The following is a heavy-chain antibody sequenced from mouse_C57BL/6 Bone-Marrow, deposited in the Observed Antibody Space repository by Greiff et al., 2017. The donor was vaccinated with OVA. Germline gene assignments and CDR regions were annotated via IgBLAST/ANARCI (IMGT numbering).Heavy chain of an antibody. CDR1: SFAFMASA. D-gene: IGHD3-2*02. CDR3: AREGEPAQATGWYFDV. V-gene: IGHV1-49*01. Sequence: LQQSGAELVRPGSSVKLSCKDSSFAFMASAMHWVKQRPGHGLEWIGSFTMYSDATEYSENFKGKATLTANTSSSTAYMELSSLTSEDSAVYYCAREGEPAQATGWYFDVWGTGTTVTVSS. J-gene: IGHJ1*03. CDR2: FTMYSDAT.